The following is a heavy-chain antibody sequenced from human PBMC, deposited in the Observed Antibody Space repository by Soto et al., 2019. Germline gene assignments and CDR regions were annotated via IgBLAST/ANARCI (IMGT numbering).Heavy chain of an antibody. J-gene: IGHJ6*03. V-gene: IGHV3-23*01. D-gene: IGHD6-6*01. CDR2: VGGNSVST. CDR1: GFTFSSSA. CDR3: AKARGSSPRWGYYYMDV. Sequence: EVRLLESGGDLIQPGGSLRLSCAASGFTFSSSAMSWVRQAPDTGLEWVSAVGGNSVSTFYADSVKGRFTSSKDSSKNTLFLQMNSVRAEDTAVYYCAKARGSSPRWGYYYMDVWGKGTTVTVS.